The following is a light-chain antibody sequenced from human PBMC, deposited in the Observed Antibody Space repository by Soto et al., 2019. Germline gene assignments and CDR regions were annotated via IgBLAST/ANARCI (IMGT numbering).Light chain of an antibody. Sequence: EIVMTQSPASLCVSPGERATLACRSSQSVSSNLAWYQQKPGQAPRLLIYGASSRATGIPDRFSGGGSGTDFTLTISRLEPEDFAVYYCQQFSSYPLTFGGGTKVDIK. CDR2: GAS. CDR1: QSVSSN. CDR3: QQFSSYPLT. J-gene: IGKJ4*01. V-gene: IGKV3-20*01.